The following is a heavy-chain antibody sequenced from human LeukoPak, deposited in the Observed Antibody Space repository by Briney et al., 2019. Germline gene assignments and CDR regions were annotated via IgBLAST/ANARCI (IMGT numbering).Heavy chain of an antibody. V-gene: IGHV4-59*01. CDR2: IYYSGST. Sequence: PSETLSLTCTVSGGSISSYYWSWIRQPPGKGLEWIGYIYYSGSTNYNPSLKSRVTISVDTSKNQFSLKLSSVTAADTAVYYCARAVYYYGSGTPYFDYWGQGTLVTVSS. D-gene: IGHD3-10*01. CDR1: GGSISSYY. J-gene: IGHJ4*02. CDR3: ARAVYYYGSGTPYFDY.